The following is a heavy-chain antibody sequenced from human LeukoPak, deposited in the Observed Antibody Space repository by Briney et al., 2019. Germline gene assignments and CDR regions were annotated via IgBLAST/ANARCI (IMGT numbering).Heavy chain of an antibody. D-gene: IGHD3-9*01. CDR2: IYYSGST. V-gene: IGHV4-39*07. CDR3: ARLRYFDWLAGPDAFDI. Sequence: SETLSLTCTVSGGSISSSGYYWGWIRQPPGKGLEWIGSIYYSGSTYYNPSLKSRVTISVDTSKNQFSLKLSSVTAADTAVYYCARLRYFDWLAGPDAFDIWGQGTMVTVSS. J-gene: IGHJ3*02. CDR1: GGSISSSGYY.